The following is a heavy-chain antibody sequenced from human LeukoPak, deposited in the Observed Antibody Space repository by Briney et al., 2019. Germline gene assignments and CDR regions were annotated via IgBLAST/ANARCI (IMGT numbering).Heavy chain of an antibody. CDR1: GFTVSSNY. CDR3: ARHSGFAGMDV. Sequence: PGGSLRLSCAASGFTVSSNYMSWVRQAPGKGLEGVSVIYSGGSTYYSDSVKGRCTISRHNSKNTLYLQMNSLRAEDTAVYYCARHSGFAGMDVWGQGTTVTVSS. J-gene: IGHJ6*02. D-gene: IGHD3-10*01. V-gene: IGHV3-53*04. CDR2: IYSGGST.